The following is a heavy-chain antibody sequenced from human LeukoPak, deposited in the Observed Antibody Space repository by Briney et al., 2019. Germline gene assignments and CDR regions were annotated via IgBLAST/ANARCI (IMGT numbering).Heavy chain of an antibody. V-gene: IGHV3-20*04. D-gene: IGHD2-21*01. CDR3: ARAFKYSMSGYYFDY. CDR1: GFMFDDYD. CDR2: INWKAGST. Sequence: PGGSLRLSCAASGFMFDDYDISWVRQAPGKGLEWVSGINWKAGSTAYADSVKGRFTISRDNAKNSLYLQMNSLRAEDTALYYCARAFKYSMSGYYFDYWGQGTLVTVSS. J-gene: IGHJ4*02.